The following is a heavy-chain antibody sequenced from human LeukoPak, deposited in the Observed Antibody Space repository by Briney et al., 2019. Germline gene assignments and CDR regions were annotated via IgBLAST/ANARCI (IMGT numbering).Heavy chain of an antibody. V-gene: IGHV3-7*01. D-gene: IGHD1-1*01. CDR3: VSVSSVQQFDY. CDR1: GFTFSSYW. Sequence: GGSLRLSCAASGFTFSSYWMSWVRQAPGKGLEWVANIKQDGSEKYYVDSVKGRFTISRDNAKNSLYLHMNSLRAEDTAVYSCVSVSSVQQFDYWGQGTLVTVSS. CDR2: IKQDGSEK. J-gene: IGHJ4*02.